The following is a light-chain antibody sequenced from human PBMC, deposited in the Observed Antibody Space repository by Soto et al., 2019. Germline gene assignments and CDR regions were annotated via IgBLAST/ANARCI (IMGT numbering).Light chain of an antibody. CDR1: QTVLSSSNDRNY. V-gene: IGKV4-1*01. Sequence: DIVMTQSPDSLAVSLGERATIKCKSSQTVLSSSNDRNYLVWYKQKSGQPPKLLIYWSSTRASGVPDRFTGSVSGTDFTLTISHIQAEDVGMYYCQQHYDLPTFGQGTRLEL. CDR3: QQHYDLPT. CDR2: WSS. J-gene: IGKJ5*01.